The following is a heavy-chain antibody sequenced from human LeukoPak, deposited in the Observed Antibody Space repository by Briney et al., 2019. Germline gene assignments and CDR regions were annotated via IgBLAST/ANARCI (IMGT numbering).Heavy chain of an antibody. J-gene: IGHJ4*02. V-gene: IGHV4-34*01. CDR2: INHSGST. CDR3: ARGVVGNWYFFDY. CDR1: GGSLSNYF. Sequence: SETLSLTCAVYGGSLSNYFWSWIRQPPGKGLEWIGEINHSGSTNYNPSLKTRLTISVDTSKNQFSLKLSSVTTADTAVYYCARGVVGNWYFFDYWDQGTLVTVSS. D-gene: IGHD6-13*01.